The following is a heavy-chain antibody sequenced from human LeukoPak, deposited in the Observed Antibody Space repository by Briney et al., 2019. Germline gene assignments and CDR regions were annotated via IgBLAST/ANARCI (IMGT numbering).Heavy chain of an antibody. Sequence: PSETLSLTCAVYGGSFSGFYWSWIRQPPGKGLEWIGEINHSGSTNYNPSLKSRLTISVDTSKNQFSLQLSSVTAADTAVYYCARGRAVAGDYWGQGTLVTVSS. CDR3: ARGRAVAGDY. V-gene: IGHV4-34*01. J-gene: IGHJ4*02. CDR1: GGSFSGFY. D-gene: IGHD6-19*01. CDR2: INHSGST.